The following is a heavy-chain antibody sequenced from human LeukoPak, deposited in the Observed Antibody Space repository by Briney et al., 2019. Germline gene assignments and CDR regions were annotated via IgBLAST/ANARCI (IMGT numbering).Heavy chain of an antibody. D-gene: IGHD6-25*01. CDR2: INPNSGGT. J-gene: IGHJ4*02. Sequence: ASVKVSCKASGYTFTAYYIHWVRQAPGQGLKWMGWINPNSGGTNYAREFQGRVTMTRDTSISTAYMEVSRLTPDDTAVYYCARLYSSAVPPLDFWGQGTLVTVSS. CDR1: GYTFTAYY. V-gene: IGHV1-2*02. CDR3: ARLYSSAVPPLDF.